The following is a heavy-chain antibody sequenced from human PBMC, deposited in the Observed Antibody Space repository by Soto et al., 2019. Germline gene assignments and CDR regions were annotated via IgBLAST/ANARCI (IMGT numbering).Heavy chain of an antibody. J-gene: IGHJ4*02. V-gene: IGHV4-39*01. D-gene: IGHD6-19*01. CDR2: IYYSGST. Sequence: PSETLSLTCTVSGGSISSSSYYWGWIRQPPGKGLEWIGSIYYSGSTYYNPSLKSRVTISVDTSKNQFSLKLSSVTAADTAVYYRARSPSVAGPPLFDYWGQGTLVTVS. CDR3: ARSPSVAGPPLFDY. CDR1: GGSISSSSYY.